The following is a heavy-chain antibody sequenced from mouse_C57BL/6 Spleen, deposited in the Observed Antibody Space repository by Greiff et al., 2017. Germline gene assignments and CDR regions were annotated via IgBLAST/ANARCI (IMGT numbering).Heavy chain of an antibody. D-gene: IGHD2-2*01. Sequence: QVQLQQSGPELVRPGVSVKISCKGSGYTFTDYAMHWVKQSHAKSLEWIGVISTYYGDASYNQKFKDKATMTVDKSSSTAYMELARLTSEDSAVYYCARAIYYGYDGPYYYAMDYWGQGTSVTVSS. CDR3: ARAIYYGYDGPYYYAMDY. J-gene: IGHJ4*01. V-gene: IGHV1-67*01. CDR1: GYTFTDYA. CDR2: ISTYYGDA.